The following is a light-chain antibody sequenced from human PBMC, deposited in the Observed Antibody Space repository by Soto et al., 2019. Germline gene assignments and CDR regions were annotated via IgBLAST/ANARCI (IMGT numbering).Light chain of an antibody. CDR1: QSVSSSY. J-gene: IGKJ4*01. Sequence: EIVLTQSPGTLSLSPGERATLSCRASQSVSSSYLAWYQQKPGQAPRLLIYGASSRATGIPDRFSGSGSGTDFHLTISRLEPEDFAVYYCQQYGSSPGTFGGGTKVEIK. CDR2: GAS. V-gene: IGKV3-20*01. CDR3: QQYGSSPGT.